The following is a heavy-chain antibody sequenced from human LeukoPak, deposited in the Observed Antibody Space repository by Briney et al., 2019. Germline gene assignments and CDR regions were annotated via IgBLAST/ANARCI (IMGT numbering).Heavy chain of an antibody. V-gene: IGHV3-48*03. J-gene: IGHJ4*02. CDR2: ISSSGSTI. CDR1: GFTFSSYE. Sequence: PGGSLRLSCAASGFTFSSYEMNWVRQAPGKGLEWVSYISSSGSTIYYADSVKGRFTISRDNAKNSLYLQMNSLRAEDTAVYYCARDYCSGGRCYDYWGQGTLVTVSS. D-gene: IGHD2-15*01. CDR3: ARDYCSGGRCYDY.